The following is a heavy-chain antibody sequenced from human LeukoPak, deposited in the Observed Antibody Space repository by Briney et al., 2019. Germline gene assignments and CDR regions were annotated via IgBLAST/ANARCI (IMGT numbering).Heavy chain of an antibody. D-gene: IGHD4-17*01. CDR1: GFTFSSYA. J-gene: IGHJ4*02. CDR3: VKDRGDYGDSYGDY. V-gene: IGHV3-30-3*01. CDR2: ISYDGTNK. Sequence: PGGSLRLSCAASGFTFSSYAMHWVRQAPGKGLEWVTVISYDGTNKQYADSVKGRFTISRDNSKNTIYPQMNSLRAEDTAVYYCVKDRGDYGDSYGDYWGQGTLVTVPS.